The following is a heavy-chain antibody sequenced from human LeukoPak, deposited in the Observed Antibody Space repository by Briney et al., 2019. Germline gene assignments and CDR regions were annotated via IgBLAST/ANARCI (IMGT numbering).Heavy chain of an antibody. CDR1: GFSFSRYA. CDR2: IVGSGGDT. J-gene: IGHJ5*02. Sequence: GGSLRLSCAASGFSFSRYAMSWVRQAPGKGLEWVSLIVGSGGDTNYADSVKGRFTISRENYRSTLYLQMNSLRDDDTAVYYCAKGPNEDGNYWFDHWGQGILVTVSS. D-gene: IGHD4-17*01. V-gene: IGHV3-23*01. CDR3: AKGPNEDGNYWFDH.